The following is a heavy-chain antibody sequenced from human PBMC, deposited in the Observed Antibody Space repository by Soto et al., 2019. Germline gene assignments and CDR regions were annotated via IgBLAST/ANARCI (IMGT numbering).Heavy chain of an antibody. CDR1: GYTFTSSG. CDR2: ISAYNGNT. Sequence: GSVKVSCKASGYTFTSSGISWLRQAPGQGLEWMGWISAYNGNTNYAQKLQGRVTMTTDTSTSTAYMELRSLRSDDTAVYYCTRYFDWLLYEEAFDIWGQGTMVNVSS. D-gene: IGHD3-9*01. V-gene: IGHV1-18*01. CDR3: TRYFDWLLYEEAFDI. J-gene: IGHJ3*02.